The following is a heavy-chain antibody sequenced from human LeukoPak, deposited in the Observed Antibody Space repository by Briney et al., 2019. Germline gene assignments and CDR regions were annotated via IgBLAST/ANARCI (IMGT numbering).Heavy chain of an antibody. CDR1: GYTFTGYY. Sequence: ASVKVSCKASGYTFTGYYIHWVRQAPGQGLEWMGWINPSSGGANYGQKFQGRVTMTRDTSISTAYMELSRLRSDGTAVYYCAREKRIEYDYGDYGMGFDYWGQGTLVTVSS. CDR3: AREKRIEYDYGDYGMGFDY. J-gene: IGHJ4*02. V-gene: IGHV1-2*02. D-gene: IGHD4-17*01. CDR2: INPSSGGA.